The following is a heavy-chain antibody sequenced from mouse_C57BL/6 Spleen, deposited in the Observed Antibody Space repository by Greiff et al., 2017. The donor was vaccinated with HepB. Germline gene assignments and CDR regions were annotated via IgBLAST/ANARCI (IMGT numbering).Heavy chain of an antibody. J-gene: IGHJ3*01. CDR2: ISSGSSTI. V-gene: IGHV5-17*01. D-gene: IGHD3-3*01. Sequence: EVQGVESGGGLVKPGGSLKLSCAASGFTFSDYGMHWVRQAPEKGLEWVAYISSGSSTIYYADTVKGRFTISRDNAKNTLFLQMTSLRSEDTAMYYCARGGRGTWFAYWGQGTLVTVSA. CDR3: ARGGRGTWFAY. CDR1: GFTFSDYG.